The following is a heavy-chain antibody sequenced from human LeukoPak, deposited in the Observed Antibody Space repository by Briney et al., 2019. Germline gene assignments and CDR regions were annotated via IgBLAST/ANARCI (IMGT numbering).Heavy chain of an antibody. J-gene: IGHJ4*02. V-gene: IGHV3-48*01. CDR1: GFTFSSYS. CDR2: ISSSSSTI. CDR3: ARGSGGSCSDFDY. Sequence: PGGSLRLSCAASGFTFSSYSMNWVRQAPGKGLEWVSYISSSSSTIYCADSVKGRFTISRDNAKNSLYLQMNSLRAEDTAVYYWARGSGGSCSDFDYWGQGTLVTVSS. D-gene: IGHD2-15*01.